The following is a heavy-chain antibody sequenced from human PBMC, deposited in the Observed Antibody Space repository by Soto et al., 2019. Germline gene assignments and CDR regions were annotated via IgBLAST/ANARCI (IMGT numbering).Heavy chain of an antibody. V-gene: IGHV4-59*08. CDR3: ARTQGSGPNWYFDL. CDR2: IYYSGST. J-gene: IGHJ2*01. CDR1: GGSISSYY. Sequence: SETLSLTCTVSGGSISSYYWSWIRQPPGKGLEWIGYIYYSGSTNYNPSLKSRVTISVDTSKNQFSLKLSSVTAADTAVYYCARTQGSGPNWYFDLWGRGTLVTVSS.